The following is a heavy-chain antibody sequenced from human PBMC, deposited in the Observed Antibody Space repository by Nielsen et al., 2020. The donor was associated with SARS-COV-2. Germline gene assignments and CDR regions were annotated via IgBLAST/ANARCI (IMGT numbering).Heavy chain of an antibody. J-gene: IGHJ6*02. D-gene: IGHD3-9*01. CDR1: GGSISSSSYY. CDR2: IYYSGST. CDR3: ARSILYYDPLTAYHLNYYYGMDV. V-gene: IGHV4-39*07. Sequence: SETLSLTCTVSGGSISSSSYYWGWIRQPPGKGLEWIGSIYYSGSTYYNPSLKSRVTISVDTSKNQFSLKLSSVTAADTAVYYCARSILYYDPLTAYHLNYYYGMDVWGQGTTVTVSS.